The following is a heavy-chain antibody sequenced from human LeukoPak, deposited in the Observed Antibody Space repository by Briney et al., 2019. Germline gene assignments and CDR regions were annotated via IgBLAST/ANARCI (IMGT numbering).Heavy chain of an antibody. CDR2: INPNSGGT. Sequence: ASVKVSCKASGYTFTGYYMHWVRQVPGQGLEWMGWINPNSGGTNYAQKFQGRVTMTRDTSISTAYMELSRLRSDDTAVYYCARDPGGARAAEKDYWGQGTLVTVSS. CDR3: ARDPGGARAAEKDY. D-gene: IGHD6-13*01. CDR1: GYTFTGYY. V-gene: IGHV1-2*02. J-gene: IGHJ4*02.